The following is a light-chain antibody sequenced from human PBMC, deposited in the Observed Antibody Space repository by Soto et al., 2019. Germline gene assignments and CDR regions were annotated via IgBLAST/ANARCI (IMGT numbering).Light chain of an antibody. CDR3: QKYNSAPPWT. CDR2: AAS. V-gene: IGKV1-27*01. J-gene: IGKJ1*01. CDR1: QGISNY. Sequence: DIQMTQSPASLSASVGDRVTITCRASQGISNYLAGYKQKPGKVPKLLIYAASTLQSGVPSRFSGSGSGTDFTITIRSLEPEAVAAYYWQKYNSAPPWTFGQGTKVEIK.